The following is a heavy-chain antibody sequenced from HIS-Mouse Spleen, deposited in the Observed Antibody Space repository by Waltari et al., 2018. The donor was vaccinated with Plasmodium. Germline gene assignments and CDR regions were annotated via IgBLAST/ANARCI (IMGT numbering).Heavy chain of an antibody. CDR3: ARDHTGHSGSYHDAFDI. V-gene: IGHV1-69*04. D-gene: IGHD1-26*01. CDR2: IIPILGIA. CDR1: GGTFRSYA. Sequence: QVQLVQSGAEVKKPGSSVKVSCRASGGTFRSYAIRWLRQAHGQGLEWMGRIIPILGIANYAQKFQGRVTITADKSTSTAYMELSSLRSEDTAVYYCARDHTGHSGSYHDAFDIWGQGTMVTVSS. J-gene: IGHJ3*02.